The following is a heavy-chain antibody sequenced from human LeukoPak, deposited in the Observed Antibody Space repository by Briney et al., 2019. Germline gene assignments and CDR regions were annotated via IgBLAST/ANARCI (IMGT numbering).Heavy chain of an antibody. Sequence: ASVTVSFKASGYTFTDYYLHWVRQAPGQGLEWMGLINPDSGDTHYTQKFQGRVTMTRDTSISTAYMDLSRLRSDDTAVYYCARGSAFSGELLRANDYWGQGTLVTVSS. CDR2: INPDSGDT. CDR1: GYTFTDYY. V-gene: IGHV1-2*02. J-gene: IGHJ4*02. D-gene: IGHD1-26*01. CDR3: ARGSAFSGELLRANDY.